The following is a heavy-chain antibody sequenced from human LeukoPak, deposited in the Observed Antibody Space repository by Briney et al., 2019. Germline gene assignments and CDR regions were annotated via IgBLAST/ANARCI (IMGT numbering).Heavy chain of an antibody. Sequence: GGSLRLSCAASGFTFSSYAMSWVRQAPGKGLEWASAISGSGGSTYYADSVKGRFTISRDNSKNTLYLQMNSLRAEDTAVYYCAKSRARGPVGATSSYWGQGTLVTVSS. D-gene: IGHD1-26*01. CDR1: GFTFSSYA. CDR3: AKSRARGPVGATSSY. J-gene: IGHJ4*02. V-gene: IGHV3-23*01. CDR2: ISGSGGST.